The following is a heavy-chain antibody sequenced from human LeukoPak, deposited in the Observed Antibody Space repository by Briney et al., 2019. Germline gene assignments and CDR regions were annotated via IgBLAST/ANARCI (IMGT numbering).Heavy chain of an antibody. D-gene: IGHD6-19*01. CDR2: ISYDGSNK. CDR1: GFTFSSYG. Sequence: GGPLRLSCAASGFTFSSYGMHWVRQAPGKGLEWVAVISYDGSNKYYADSVKGRFTISRDNSKNTLYLQMNSLRAEDTAVYYCAKDPRSSGWYWSFDYWGQGTLVTVSS. CDR3: AKDPRSSGWYWSFDY. V-gene: IGHV3-30*18. J-gene: IGHJ4*02.